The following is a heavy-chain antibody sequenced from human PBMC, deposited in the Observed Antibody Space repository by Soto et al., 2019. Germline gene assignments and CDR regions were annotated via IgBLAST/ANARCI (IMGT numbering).Heavy chain of an antibody. CDR1: GFTFSAYW. V-gene: IGHV3-7*01. CDR2: IKQAGSEK. CDR3: AREKRANGYFDY. J-gene: IGHJ4*02. Sequence: EVQLVESGGGSVQTGGSLRLSCAASGFTFSAYWMSWVRQAPGKGLEWVAKIKQAGSEKYYVDSVNGRFIISRDDAKNSLFLQVNSLRVEDTAVYYCAREKRANGYFDYWGQGTLVTVSS. D-gene: IGHD6-25*01.